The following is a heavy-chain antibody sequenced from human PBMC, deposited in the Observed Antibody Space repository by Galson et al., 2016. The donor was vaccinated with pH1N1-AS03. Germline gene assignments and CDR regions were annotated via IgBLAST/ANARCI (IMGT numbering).Heavy chain of an antibody. Sequence: ETLSLTCTASGDSIINYYWSWIRQSPGKALEWIGYVYYRGGTNYNPSLRSRVPISVDTSQNQFSLNLGSVTAADTAVYYCARTVVAGWGYYFDYWVQGTLVPVSS. CDR2: VYYRGGT. J-gene: IGHJ4*02. CDR1: GDSIINYY. CDR3: ARTVVAGWGYYFDY. D-gene: IGHD6-19*01. V-gene: IGHV4-59*01.